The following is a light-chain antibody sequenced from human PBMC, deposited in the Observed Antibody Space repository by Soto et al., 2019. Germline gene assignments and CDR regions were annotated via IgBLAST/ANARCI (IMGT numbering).Light chain of an antibody. J-gene: IGKJ5*01. Sequence: DIPFTQSPASLSASVGDRVTITCRASQGISSYLAWYQQKQGTAPKLLIYAASTLQSGVPSRFRGSGSGTDFTITISSLKPEDCETYECQQLNSYPITFGQGTRLEIK. V-gene: IGKV1-9*01. CDR2: AAS. CDR3: QQLNSYPIT. CDR1: QGISSY.